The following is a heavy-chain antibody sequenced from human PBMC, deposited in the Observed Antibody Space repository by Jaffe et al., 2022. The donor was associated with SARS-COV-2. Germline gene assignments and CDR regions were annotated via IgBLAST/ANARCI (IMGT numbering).Heavy chain of an antibody. Sequence: QVQLQESGPGLVRPSETLSLTCTVSGASVSSGTYYWSWIRQPPGKGLEWIAYIYHGGNTNYNPSLRSRVTISVDTSKNQLSLKLSSVAAADTAVYYCARGGPLVRGGANDYWGQGTLVTVSS. D-gene: IGHD3-10*01. V-gene: IGHV4-61*01. J-gene: IGHJ4*02. CDR3: ARGGPLVRGGANDY. CDR1: GASVSSGTYY. CDR2: IYHGGNT.